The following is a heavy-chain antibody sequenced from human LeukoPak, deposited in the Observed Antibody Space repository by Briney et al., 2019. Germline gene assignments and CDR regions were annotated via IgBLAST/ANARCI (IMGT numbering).Heavy chain of an antibody. CDR2: ISGSGAST. J-gene: IGHJ4*02. D-gene: IGHD4-11*01. Sequence: GSLRLSCAASGFTFSSFAMSWVRQAPGKGLEWVSTISGSGASTYYADSVKGRFTISRDNSKNTLSLQMNSLRAEDTAVYYCARAPTTVTTFDCWGQGTLVTVSS. V-gene: IGHV3-23*01. CDR3: ARAPTTVTTFDC. CDR1: GFTFSSFA.